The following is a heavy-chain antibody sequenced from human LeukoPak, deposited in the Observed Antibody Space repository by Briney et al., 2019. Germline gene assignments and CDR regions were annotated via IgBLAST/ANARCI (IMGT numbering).Heavy chain of an antibody. J-gene: IGHJ4*02. CDR1: GGTFSSSA. D-gene: IGHD3-10*01. V-gene: IGHV1-69*06. CDR2: IIPIFGTA. CDR3: ARTYYYGSGSAPFDY. Sequence: ASVKVSCKASGGTFSSSAICTGCGTPGEGLEWMGGIIPIFGTANYAQKFQGRVTTTADKSTSTAYMELSSLRSEDTAVYYCARTYYYGSGSAPFDYWGQGTLVTVSS.